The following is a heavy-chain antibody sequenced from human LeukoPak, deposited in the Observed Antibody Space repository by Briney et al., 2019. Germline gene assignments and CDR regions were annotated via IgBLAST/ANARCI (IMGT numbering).Heavy chain of an antibody. V-gene: IGHV1-18*01. D-gene: IGHD3-10*01. J-gene: IGHJ3*01. Sequence: ASVKVSCKASGYTFSTYGISWVRQAPGQGLEWMGWISAYKGNTYYAQKLQGRVTMTTDTSTSTAYMELRSLRSDDTAIYYCARDLYYYGSGSYYDVFDVWGQGTMVTVST. CDR1: GYTFSTYG. CDR3: ARDLYYYGSGSYYDVFDV. CDR2: ISAYKGNT.